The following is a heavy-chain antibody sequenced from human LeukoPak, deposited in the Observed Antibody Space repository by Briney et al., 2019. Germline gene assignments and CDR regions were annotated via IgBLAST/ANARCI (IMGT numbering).Heavy chain of an antibody. D-gene: IGHD6-19*01. J-gene: IGHJ4*02. CDR2: INPNSGGT. V-gene: IGHV1-2*02. CDR3: ARDRRVGSGWYGGYGY. Sequence: ASVKVSCKASGYTFIDYYIHWVRQAPGQGLEWMGWINPNSGGTNYAQKFQGRVTMTRDTSISTAYMELSRLRSDDTAVYYCARDRRVGSGWYGGYGYWGQGTLVTVSS. CDR1: GYTFIDYY.